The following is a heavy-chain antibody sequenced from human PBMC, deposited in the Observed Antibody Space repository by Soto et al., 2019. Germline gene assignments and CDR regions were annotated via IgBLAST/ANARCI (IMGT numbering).Heavy chain of an antibody. CDR1: HGSISSYY. V-gene: IGHV4-59*08. Sequence: PSETLSLTCSVSHGSISSYYWSWIRQAPGKGPEWIGQIHFSGSTNYNPSLKSRVTISVDTSKNQFSLKLSSVTAADTAVYYCARRYGGTFDYWGQGTLVTVSS. J-gene: IGHJ4*02. CDR3: ARRYGGTFDY. D-gene: IGHD2-15*01. CDR2: IHFSGST.